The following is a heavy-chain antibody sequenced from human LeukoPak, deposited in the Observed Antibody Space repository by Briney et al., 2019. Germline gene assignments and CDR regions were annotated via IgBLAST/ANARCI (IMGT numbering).Heavy chain of an antibody. CDR3: ASPEGYSYGTFDY. CDR2: IIPIFGTA. D-gene: IGHD5-18*01. Sequence: GASVKASCKASGGTFSSYAISWVRQAPGQGLEWMGGIIPIFGTANYAQKFQGRVTITADKSTSTAYMELSSLRSEDTAVYYCASPEGYSYGTFDYWGQGTLVTVSS. V-gene: IGHV1-69*06. J-gene: IGHJ4*02. CDR1: GGTFSSYA.